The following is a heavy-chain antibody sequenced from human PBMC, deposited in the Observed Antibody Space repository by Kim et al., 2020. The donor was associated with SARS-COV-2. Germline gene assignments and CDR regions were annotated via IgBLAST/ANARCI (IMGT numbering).Heavy chain of an antibody. Sequence: SVKGRITSSRDNAKNSLYLKMNSLRAEDTAVYYCARAYVWGSYRHDAFDIWGQGTMVTVSS. CDR3: ARAYVWGSYRHDAFDI. J-gene: IGHJ3*02. V-gene: IGHV3-7*04. D-gene: IGHD3-16*02.